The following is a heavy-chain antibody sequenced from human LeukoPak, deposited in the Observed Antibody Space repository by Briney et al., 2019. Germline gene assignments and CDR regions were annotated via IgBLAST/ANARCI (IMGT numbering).Heavy chain of an antibody. D-gene: IGHD3-10*01. Sequence: SETLSLTCTVSGGSISSSSYYWGWIRQPPGKGLEWIGSIYYSGSTYYNPSLKSRVTISVDTSKNQFSLKLSSVTAADTAVYYCASQPTRGVRGVIHNWFDPWGQGTLVTVSS. J-gene: IGHJ5*02. CDR3: ASQPTRGVRGVIHNWFDP. CDR1: GGSISSSSYY. CDR2: IYYSGST. V-gene: IGHV4-39*01.